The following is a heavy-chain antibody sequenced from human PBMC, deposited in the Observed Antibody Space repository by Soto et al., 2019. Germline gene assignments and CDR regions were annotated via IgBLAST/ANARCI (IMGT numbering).Heavy chain of an antibody. CDR2: IYYSGST. J-gene: IGHJ6*02. CDR3: ARDRGGTARTYYYYYYGMDG. Sequence: PSETLSLTCTVSGGSVSRGSYYWSWIRHPPGKGLEWIGYIYYSGSTNYNPSLKSRVTISVDTSKNQFSLKLSSVTAADTAVYYCARDRGGTARTYYYYYYGMDGWGQGTTVTVSS. D-gene: IGHD5-18*01. CDR1: GGSVSRGSYY. V-gene: IGHV4-61*01.